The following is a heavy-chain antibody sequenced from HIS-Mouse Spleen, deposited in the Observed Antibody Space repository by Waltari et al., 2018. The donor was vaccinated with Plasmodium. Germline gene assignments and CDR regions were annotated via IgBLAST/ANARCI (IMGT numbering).Heavy chain of an antibody. CDR1: GLTLRSSG. D-gene: IGHD6-13*01. Sequence: QVQLVESGGGVVQPGRSLRLSCAASGLTLRSSGMHWVRQAPGKGLEWVAVISYDGSNKYYADSVKGRFTISRDNSKNTLYLQMNSLRAEDTAVYYCAKDRRSSSWYVDYWGQGTLVTVSS. J-gene: IGHJ4*02. V-gene: IGHV3-30*18. CDR3: AKDRRSSSWYVDY. CDR2: ISYDGSNK.